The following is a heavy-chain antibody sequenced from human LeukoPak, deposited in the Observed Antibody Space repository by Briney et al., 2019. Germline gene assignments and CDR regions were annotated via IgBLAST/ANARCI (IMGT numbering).Heavy chain of an antibody. D-gene: IGHD3-10*01. CDR3: ARVLYGSFGY. CDR2: IIQDVSEK. J-gene: IGHJ4*02. CDR1: GFTFSSYW. Sequence: GGSLRLSCAASGFTFSSYWMTWVRQAPGKGLEWVATIIQDVSEKYYVDSVKGRFTISRDNAKNSLYLQMNSLRAEDTAVYYCARVLYGSFGYWGQGTLVTVYS. V-gene: IGHV3-7*04.